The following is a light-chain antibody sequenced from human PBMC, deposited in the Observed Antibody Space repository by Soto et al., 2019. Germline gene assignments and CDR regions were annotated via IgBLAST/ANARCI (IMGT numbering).Light chain of an antibody. V-gene: IGKV3-20*01. CDR1: QSVSSRN. Sequence: EIVLTQSPGTLSLFPGERATLSCRASQSVSSRNLAWYRQKPGQAPSLLIYGAFNRSTGIPDRVSGSGSATDFPLTISGLELADVAVYYCLLYCESPPAYTFGHGTTLDIK. CDR2: GAF. J-gene: IGKJ2*01. CDR3: LLYCESPPAYT.